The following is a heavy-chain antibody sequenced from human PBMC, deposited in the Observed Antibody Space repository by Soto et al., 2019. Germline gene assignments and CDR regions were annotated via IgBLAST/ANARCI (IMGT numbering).Heavy chain of an antibody. J-gene: IGHJ4*02. V-gene: IGHV4-59*08. Sequence: SETLSLTCTVSGGSISSYYWSWIRQPPGKGLEWIGSIYYSGSTYYNPSLKSRVTISVDTSKNQFSLKLSSVTAADTAVYYCARSRKYSSGWYSEFDYWGQGTLVTVSS. CDR1: GGSISSYY. CDR3: ARSRKYSSGWYSEFDY. D-gene: IGHD6-19*01. CDR2: IYYSGST.